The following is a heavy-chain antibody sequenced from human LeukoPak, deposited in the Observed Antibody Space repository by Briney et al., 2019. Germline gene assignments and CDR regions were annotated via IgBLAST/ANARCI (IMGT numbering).Heavy chain of an antibody. J-gene: IGHJ4*02. CDR1: GASISTYY. CDR2: IYASGNT. CDR3: VKDGPLGSDF. V-gene: IGHV4-4*07. Sequence: SETLSLTCTISGASISTYYWSWIRQPAGKGLEWIGRIYASGNTYKNPSLESRVTMSVDTSNNQFTLNLTSVTGADTAMYYCVKDGPLGSDFWGQGTQVSVSS. D-gene: IGHD2-15*01.